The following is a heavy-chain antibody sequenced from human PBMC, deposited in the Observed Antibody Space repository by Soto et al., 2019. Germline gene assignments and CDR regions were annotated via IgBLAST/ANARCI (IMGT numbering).Heavy chain of an antibody. CDR1: GFIFSKYK. CDR3: ARSYGDSYYYYYGMDV. J-gene: IGHJ6*02. V-gene: IGHV5-51*01. D-gene: IGHD4-17*01. CDR2: INPDDSDT. Sequence: GESLKISCEGSGFIFSKYKIGWVRQMPGKGLEWMGIINPDDSDTRYSPSFQGQVTISADKSISTAYLQWSSLKASDTAMYYCARSYGDSYYYYYGMDVWGQGTTVTVS.